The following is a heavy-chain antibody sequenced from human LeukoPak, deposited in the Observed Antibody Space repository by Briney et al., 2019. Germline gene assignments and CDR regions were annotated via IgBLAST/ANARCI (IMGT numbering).Heavy chain of an antibody. Sequence: PGGSLRLSCAASGFTVSSKYMSWVRQAPGKGLEWASIIYPGGTTYYADSVKGRFTISRDNSKNTVYLQMNSLKADDAAVYYCARADDFGDYDCWGQGTLVTVSS. J-gene: IGHJ4*02. V-gene: IGHV3-53*01. CDR2: IYPGGTT. D-gene: IGHD4-17*01. CDR3: ARADDFGDYDC. CDR1: GFTVSSKY.